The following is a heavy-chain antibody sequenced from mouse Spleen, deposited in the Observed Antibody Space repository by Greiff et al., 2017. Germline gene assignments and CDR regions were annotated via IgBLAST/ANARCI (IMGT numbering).Heavy chain of an antibody. CDR1: GYTFTDYE. Sequence: VQLQESGAELVRPGASVTLSCKASGYTFTDYEMHWVKQTPVHGLEWIGAIDPETGGTAYNQKFKGKAILTADKSSSTAYMQLSSLTSEDSAVYYCARFDYDGGYWGQGTTLTVSS. CDR3: ARFDYDGGY. CDR2: IDPETGGT. J-gene: IGHJ2*01. D-gene: IGHD2-4*01. V-gene: IGHV1-15*01.